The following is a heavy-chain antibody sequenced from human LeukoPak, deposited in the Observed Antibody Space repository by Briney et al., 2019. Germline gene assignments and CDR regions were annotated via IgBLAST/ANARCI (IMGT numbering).Heavy chain of an antibody. CDR2: ISDSGGST. V-gene: IGHV3-23*01. J-gene: IGHJ4*02. CDR3: AKKLVRTVAGPT. D-gene: IGHD6-19*01. CDR1: GFSFSDYG. Sequence: GGSLRLSCVASGFSFSDYGMSWVRQAPGKGLEWVSSISDSGGSTKYADSVKGRFTISRDSSENTLYMQMNSQRAEDTAIYYCAKKLVRTVAGPTWGQGTLVTVSS.